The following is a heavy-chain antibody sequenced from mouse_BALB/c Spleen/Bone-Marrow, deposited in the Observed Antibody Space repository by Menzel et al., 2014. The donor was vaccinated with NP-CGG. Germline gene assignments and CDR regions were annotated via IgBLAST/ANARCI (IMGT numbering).Heavy chain of an antibody. Sequence: EVQLQQSGAELVKPGASVKLSCTASGFNIKDTYMHWVKQRPEQRLEWIGRIDPANGNTKYDPKFQGKATITADTSSNTAYLQPSSLTSEDTAVYYCARWEYYAMDYWGQGTSVTVSS. CDR2: IDPANGNT. J-gene: IGHJ4*01. V-gene: IGHV14-3*02. D-gene: IGHD4-1*01. CDR1: GFNIKDTY. CDR3: ARWEYYAMDY.